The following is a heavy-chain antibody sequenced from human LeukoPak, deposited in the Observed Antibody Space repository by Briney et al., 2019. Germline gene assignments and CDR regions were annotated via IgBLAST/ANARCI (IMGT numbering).Heavy chain of an antibody. CDR3: TTSYYDSRADY. J-gene: IGHJ4*02. D-gene: IGHD3-22*01. V-gene: IGHV3-15*01. CDR2: IKSKTDGGTT. Sequence: GGSLRLSCAASGFTFSNAWMSWVRQAPGKGLEWVGRIKSKTDGGTTDYAAPVKGRFTISRDDSKNTLYLQMNSLRTEDTAVYYCTTSYYDSRADYWGQGTLVTVSS. CDR1: GFTFSNAW.